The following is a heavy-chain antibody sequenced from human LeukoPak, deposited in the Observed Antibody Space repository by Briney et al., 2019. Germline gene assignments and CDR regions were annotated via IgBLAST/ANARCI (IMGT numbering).Heavy chain of an antibody. D-gene: IGHD5-24*01. Sequence: QPSETLSLTCPVSGGSISSYYWSWIRQPPGKGLEWIGYRSYSGHTNYNPSLKSRVTISLHTSKNQFSLNLTSVIAADTAVYYCARVDEMATIDYWGQGTLVTVSS. V-gene: IGHV4-59*01. CDR1: GGSISSYY. J-gene: IGHJ4*02. CDR2: RSYSGHT. CDR3: ARVDEMATIDY.